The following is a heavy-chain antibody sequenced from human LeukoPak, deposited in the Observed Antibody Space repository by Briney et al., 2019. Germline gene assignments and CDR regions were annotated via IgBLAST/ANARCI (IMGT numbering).Heavy chain of an antibody. V-gene: IGHV4-59*01. CDR1: GGSISSYY. CDR2: IYYSGST. J-gene: IGHJ3*02. CDR3: ARAGGLGYYYSRGSAFDI. D-gene: IGHD3-10*01. Sequence: SETLSLTCTVSGGSISSYYWSWIRQPPGKGLEWIGYIYYSGSTNYNPSLKSRVTISVDTSKNQFPLKLSSVTAADTAVYCCARAGGLGYYYSRGSAFDIWGQGTMVSVSS.